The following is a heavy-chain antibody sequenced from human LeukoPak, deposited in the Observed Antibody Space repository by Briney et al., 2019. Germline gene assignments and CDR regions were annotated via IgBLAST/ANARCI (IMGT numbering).Heavy chain of an antibody. CDR1: GGSISSYY. J-gene: IGHJ4*02. V-gene: IGHV4-59*08. Sequence: SETLSLTCTVSGGSISSYYWSWIRQPPGKGLEWIGYIYYSGSTNYNPSLKSRVTISVDTSKNQFSLKLSSVTAADTAVYYCARLLSPVWELSFDYWGQGTLVTVSS. CDR2: IYYSGST. CDR3: ARLLSPVWELSFDY. D-gene: IGHD1-26*01.